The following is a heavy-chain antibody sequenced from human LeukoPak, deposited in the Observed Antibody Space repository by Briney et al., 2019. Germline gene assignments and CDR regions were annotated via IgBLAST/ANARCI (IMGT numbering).Heavy chain of an antibody. V-gene: IGHV3-7*04. J-gene: IGHJ4*02. CDR3: SGGSRFVDY. Sequence: GGSLRLSCAASGFIFSNYWMTWVRQAPGKGLEWVANIKEDGSEKYYVDSVKGRFTISRDNAKNSLFLQMSSLRVEDTAVYYCSGGSRFVDYWGQGTLVTVSS. CDR1: GFIFSNYW. D-gene: IGHD3-10*01. CDR2: IKEDGSEK.